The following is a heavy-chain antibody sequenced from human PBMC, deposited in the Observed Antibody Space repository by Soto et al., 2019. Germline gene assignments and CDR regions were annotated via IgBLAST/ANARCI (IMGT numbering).Heavy chain of an antibody. CDR1: GGSISSYY. CDR2: IYYSGST. D-gene: IGHD3-10*01. CDR3: ARDRPPTIEGSRIYYYGMDV. V-gene: IGHV4-59*01. Sequence: SETLSLTCTVSGGSISSYYWSWIRQPPGKGLEWIGYIYYSGSTNYNPSLKSRVTISVDTSKNQFSLKLSSVTAADTAVYYCARDRPPTIEGSRIYYYGMDVWGQGTTVTVSS. J-gene: IGHJ6*02.